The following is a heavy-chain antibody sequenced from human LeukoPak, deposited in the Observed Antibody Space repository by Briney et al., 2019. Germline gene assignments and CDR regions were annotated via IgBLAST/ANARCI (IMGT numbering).Heavy chain of an antibody. Sequence: SQTLSLTCTVSGGSISSGDYYWSWIGQPPGKGLEWIGYIYYSGTTYYNPSLKSRVTISVDTSKNQFSLKLSSVTAADTAVYYCASSHCSGGSCYWSAEYFQHWGQGTLVTVSS. J-gene: IGHJ1*01. CDR3: ASSHCSGGSCYWSAEYFQH. V-gene: IGHV4-30-4*01. D-gene: IGHD2-15*01. CDR2: IYYSGTT. CDR1: GGSISSGDYY.